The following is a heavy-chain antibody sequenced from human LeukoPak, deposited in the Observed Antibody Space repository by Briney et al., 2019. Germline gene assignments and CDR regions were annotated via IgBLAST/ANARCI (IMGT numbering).Heavy chain of an antibody. J-gene: IGHJ4*02. CDR2: ISYDGSNK. CDR1: GFTFSSYG. Sequence: GRSLRLSCAASGFTFSSYGMHWVRQAPGKGLEWVAVISYDGSNKYYADSVKGRFTISRDNSKNTLYLQMNSLRAEDTAVYYCAKDPLHEYSYATLPLGYFDYWGQGTLVTASS. CDR3: AKDPLHEYSYATLPLGYFDY. D-gene: IGHD5-18*01. V-gene: IGHV3-30*18.